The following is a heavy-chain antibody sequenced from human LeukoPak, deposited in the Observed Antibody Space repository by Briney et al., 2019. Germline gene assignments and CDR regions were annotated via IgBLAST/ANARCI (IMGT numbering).Heavy chain of an antibody. CDR3: ATDYYDSSGDYTVDY. CDR1: GFTFSSYA. CDR2: ISGSGYTT. D-gene: IGHD3-22*01. Sequence: GGPLRLSCAASGFTFSSYAMSWVRQAPGQGLEWVSVISGSGYTTHYADSVKGRFTFSRDNSKNTLYLQMNSLRAEDTAVYYCATDYYDSSGDYTVDYWGQGTLVTVSS. J-gene: IGHJ4*02. V-gene: IGHV3-23*01.